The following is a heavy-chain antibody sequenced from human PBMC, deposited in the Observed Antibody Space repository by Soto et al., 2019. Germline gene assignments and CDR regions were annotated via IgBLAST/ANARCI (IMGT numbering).Heavy chain of an antibody. CDR3: AKIGRWYFDL. Sequence: EVQLVESGGGLVQPGRSLRLSCAASGLTVSSNYMAWVRQAPGKGLECVSVIYSGDTTYYADSVKGRFTISRHNSKNTLYLQMNSLRTEDTSIYYCAKIGRWYFDLWGRGTLVTVAS. CDR2: IYSGDTT. V-gene: IGHV3-53*04. CDR1: GLTVSSNY. J-gene: IGHJ2*01.